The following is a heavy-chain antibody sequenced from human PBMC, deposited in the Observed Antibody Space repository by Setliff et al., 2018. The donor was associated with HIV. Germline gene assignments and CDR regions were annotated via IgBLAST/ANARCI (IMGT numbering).Heavy chain of an antibody. D-gene: IGHD3-3*01. CDR3: ARAPGYYDSWSGFRNYYMDV. V-gene: IGHV1-8*02. J-gene: IGHJ6*03. CDR2: MYPVRGAT. CDR1: GYFFTTHN. Sequence: ASVKVSCKASGYFFTTHNINWVRQATGQGLEWMGWMYPVRGATGIAQRFQGRVTMTRDNSISTAYMQLSGLTSEDTAVYYCARAPGYYDSWSGFRNYYMDVWGQGTGVTVSS.